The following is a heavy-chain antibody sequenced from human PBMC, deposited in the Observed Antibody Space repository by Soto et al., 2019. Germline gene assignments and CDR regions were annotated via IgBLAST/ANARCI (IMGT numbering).Heavy chain of an antibody. CDR3: ARGQDDSSGYSQDFDY. CDR1: GGSFSGYY. J-gene: IGHJ4*02. Sequence: PSETLSLTCAVYGGSFSGYYWSWICQPPGKGLEWIGEINHSGSTSYNPSLKSRVTISVDTSKNQFSLKLSSVTAADTAVYYCARGQDDSSGYSQDFDYWGQGTLATVSS. CDR2: INHSGST. V-gene: IGHV4-34*01. D-gene: IGHD3-22*01.